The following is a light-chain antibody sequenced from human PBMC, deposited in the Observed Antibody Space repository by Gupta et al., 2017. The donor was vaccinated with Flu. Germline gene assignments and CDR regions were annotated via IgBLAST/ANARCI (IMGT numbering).Light chain of an antibody. CDR2: KAS. Sequence: DSQLTQSPSSLSAPVGDRVTITCRASQSILSWLACYHQKPGKDPKILIYKASILYDGVSSRCFGGGCGTKVTLTINGLQPDEFATYYYRQYRAYSVTFGGGTRVEIK. V-gene: IGKV1-5*03. CDR1: QSILSW. CDR3: RQYRAYSVT. J-gene: IGKJ4*01.